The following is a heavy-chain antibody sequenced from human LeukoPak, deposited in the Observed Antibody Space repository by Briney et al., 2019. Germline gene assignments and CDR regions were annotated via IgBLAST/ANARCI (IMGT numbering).Heavy chain of an antibody. CDR2: FFRGGDT. D-gene: IGHD3-3*01. Sequence: GGSLRLSCAASGFTVSSNYMSWARQAQGRGLEWVSVFFRGGDTYYGDSVKGRFTISRDGSKNTVYLQMNSLRAEDTAVYYCAKVFGGSGYSNTLFDYWGQGTLVTVSS. CDR3: AKVFGGSGYSNTLFDY. CDR1: GFTVSSNY. V-gene: IGHV3-53*01. J-gene: IGHJ4*02.